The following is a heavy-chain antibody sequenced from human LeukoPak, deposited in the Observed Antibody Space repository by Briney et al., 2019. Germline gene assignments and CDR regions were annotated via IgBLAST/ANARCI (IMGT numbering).Heavy chain of an antibody. CDR3: ARHNGHSSGRYYFDY. D-gene: IGHD6-19*01. CDR1: GGSFSGYY. Sequence: SETLSLTCAVYGGSFSGYYWSWIRQPPGKGLDWIGYFYYSGSPNYNPSLKSRVTISVDTSKNQFSLKLSSVTAADTAVYYCARHNGHSSGRYYFDYWGQGTLVTVSS. J-gene: IGHJ4*02. CDR2: FYYSGSP. V-gene: IGHV4-59*08.